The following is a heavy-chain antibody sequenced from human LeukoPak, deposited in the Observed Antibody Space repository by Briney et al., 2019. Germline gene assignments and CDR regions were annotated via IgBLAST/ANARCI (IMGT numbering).Heavy chain of an antibody. D-gene: IGHD5-18*01. CDR1: GYSFTSYW. J-gene: IGHJ6*02. V-gene: IGHV5-51*01. CDR3: ARTSGSRDYYYYYGMDV. Sequence: GESLKISCKGSGYSFTSYWIGWVRQMPGKGLEWMGIIHPGDSDTRYSPSFQGQVTISADKSISTAYLQWSSLKASDTAMYYCARTSGSRDYYYYYGMDVWGQGTTVTVSS. CDR2: IHPGDSDT.